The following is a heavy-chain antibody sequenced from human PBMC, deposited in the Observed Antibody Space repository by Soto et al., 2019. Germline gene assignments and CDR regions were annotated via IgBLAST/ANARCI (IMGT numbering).Heavy chain of an antibody. D-gene: IGHD3-10*01. V-gene: IGHV3-33*01. Sequence: GGSLRLSCAASGFTFSSYGMHWVRQAPGKGLEWVAVIWYDGSNKYYADSVKGRFTISRDNSKNTLYLQMNSLRAEDTAVYYCARTDHEGNYFDYWGQGTLVTVSS. J-gene: IGHJ4*02. CDR2: IWYDGSNK. CDR1: GFTFSSYG. CDR3: ARTDHEGNYFDY.